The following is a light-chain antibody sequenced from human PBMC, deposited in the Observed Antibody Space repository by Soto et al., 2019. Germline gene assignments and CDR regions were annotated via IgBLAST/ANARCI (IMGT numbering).Light chain of an antibody. Sequence: EIVMTQSPATLSDSPGDRATLSWRASESVGSSLAWYQQRPGQAPRLLIYGTSTRATGVPARFSGSGYGTEFTLTISRLQSEDFAVYHCQQYKKWPQTFGQGTKVDIK. CDR3: QQYKKWPQT. CDR1: ESVGSS. V-gene: IGKV3-15*01. CDR2: GTS. J-gene: IGKJ1*01.